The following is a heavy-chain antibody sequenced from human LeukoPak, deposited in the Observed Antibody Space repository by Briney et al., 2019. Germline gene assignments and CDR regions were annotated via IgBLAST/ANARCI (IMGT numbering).Heavy chain of an antibody. CDR3: ARGVDTALVTSVSITPWFDP. J-gene: IGHJ5*02. CDR2: INHSGST. Sequence: PSETLSLTCTVSGGSISSSSYYWGWIRQPPGKGLEWIGEINHSGSTNYNPSLKSRVTISVDTSKNQFSLRLTSVTAADTAVYYCARGVDTALVTSVSITPWFDPWGQGTLVTVSS. CDR1: GGSISSSSYY. D-gene: IGHD5-18*01. V-gene: IGHV4-39*07.